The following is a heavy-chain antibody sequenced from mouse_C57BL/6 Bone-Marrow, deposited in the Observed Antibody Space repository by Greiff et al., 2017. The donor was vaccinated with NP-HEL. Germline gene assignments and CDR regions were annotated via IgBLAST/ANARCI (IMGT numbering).Heavy chain of an antibody. V-gene: IGHV1-55*01. CDR3: ARRDDGLRGCAY. CDR2: IYPGSGST. J-gene: IGHJ3*01. Sequence: VQLQQPGAELVKPGASVKMSCKASGYTFTSYWITWVKQRPGQGLEWIGDIYPGSGSTNYNEKFKSKATLTVDTSSSTAYMQLSSLTSEDSAVYYGARRDDGLRGCAYWGQGTLVTVSA. D-gene: IGHD2-3*01. CDR1: GYTFTSYW.